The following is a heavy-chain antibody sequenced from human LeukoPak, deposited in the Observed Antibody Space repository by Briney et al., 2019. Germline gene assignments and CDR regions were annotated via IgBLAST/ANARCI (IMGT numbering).Heavy chain of an antibody. CDR1: GFTFSNAW. J-gene: IGHJ3*02. D-gene: IGHD1-1*01. V-gene: IGHV3-15*01. CDR2: IKSKTDGGTT. CDR3: TTDSYNWNDFDAFDI. Sequence: GGSLRLSCAASGFTFSNAWMSWVRQAPGKGLEWVGRIKSKTDGGTTGYAAPVKGRFTISRDDSKNTLYLQMNSLKTEDTAVYYCTTDSYNWNDFDAFDIWGQGTMVTVSS.